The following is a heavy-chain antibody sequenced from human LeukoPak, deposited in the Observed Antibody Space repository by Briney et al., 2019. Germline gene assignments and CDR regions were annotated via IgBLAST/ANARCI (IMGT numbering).Heavy chain of an antibody. Sequence: PGGSLRLSCAASGFAFNTYSMNWVRQAPGKGLEWVSFIFSSSTYIYYTDSVKGRFTISRDNARNSLYLQMNSLRAEDTAVYYCARVMDSSGYYGYYFDYWGQGTLVTVSS. D-gene: IGHD3-22*01. J-gene: IGHJ4*02. CDR2: IFSSSTYI. CDR3: ARVMDSSGYYGYYFDY. CDR1: GFAFNTYS. V-gene: IGHV3-21*01.